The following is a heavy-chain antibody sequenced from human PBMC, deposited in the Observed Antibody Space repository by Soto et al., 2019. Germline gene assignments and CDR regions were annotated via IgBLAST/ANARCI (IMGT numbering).Heavy chain of an antibody. J-gene: IGHJ4*02. CDR3: ARGMTTVTTFDY. Sequence: QLQLQESGSGLVKPSQTLSLTCAVSGGSISSGGYSWSWIRQPPGKGLESIGYIYHSGSTYYNPSLNSRVXXXVXXSKNQFSLKLSSVTAADTAVYYCARGMTTVTTFDYWGQGTLVTVSS. V-gene: IGHV4-30-2*01. CDR1: GGSISSGGYS. CDR2: IYHSGST. D-gene: IGHD4-17*01.